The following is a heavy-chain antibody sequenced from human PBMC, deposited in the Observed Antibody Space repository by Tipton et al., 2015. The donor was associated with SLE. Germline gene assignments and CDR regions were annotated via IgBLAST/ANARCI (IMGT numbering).Heavy chain of an antibody. CDR1: GFTFDDYA. D-gene: IGHD6-13*01. CDR2: ISWNGRST. V-gene: IGHV3-9*01. J-gene: IGHJ6*02. Sequence: RSLRLSCVASGFTFDDYAVHWVRQAPGKGLEWVSGISWNGRSTVYADSVKGRFTISRDNAKNSLYLQMNSLKTEDTALYFCAKDLGQATAVSYFFAMDVWGQGTTVSVSS. CDR3: AKDLGQATAVSYFFAMDV.